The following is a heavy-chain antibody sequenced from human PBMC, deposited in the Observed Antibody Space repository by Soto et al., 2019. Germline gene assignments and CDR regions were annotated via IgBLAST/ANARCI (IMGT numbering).Heavy chain of an antibody. CDR1: GFTFRNYA. CDR3: AKYSSAWDLDY. J-gene: IGHJ4*02. CDR2: ISDSGAGT. Sequence: GGSLRLSCAASGFTFRNYAMSWVRQAPVKGLEWVSGISDSGAGTYYADSVKGRFTISRDSSKNTLYLQMNSLRAEDTAVYYCAKYSSAWDLDYWGQGTLVTVSS. V-gene: IGHV3-23*01. D-gene: IGHD6-19*01.